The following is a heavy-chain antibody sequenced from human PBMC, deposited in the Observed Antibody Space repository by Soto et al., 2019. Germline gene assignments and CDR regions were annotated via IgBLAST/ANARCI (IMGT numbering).Heavy chain of an antibody. D-gene: IGHD3-3*01. CDR3: ARGAFGAYYLDS. J-gene: IGHJ4*02. Sequence: EVQLVESGGGLVQPGGSLRLSCVASRFTFTNYWIHWVRQTPGEGLVWVSRIKGDVITTNYADSVKGRFTISRDNAKNTVFLQMNSLRAEDTAVYYCARGAFGAYYLDSWGQGTLVIVS. V-gene: IGHV3-74*01. CDR1: RFTFTNYW. CDR2: IKGDVITT.